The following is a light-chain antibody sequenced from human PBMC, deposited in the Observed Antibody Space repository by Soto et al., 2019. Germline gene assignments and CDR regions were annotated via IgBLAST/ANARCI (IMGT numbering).Light chain of an antibody. V-gene: IGLV2-14*01. CDR2: EVS. CDR3: SSETSSGV. J-gene: IGLJ3*02. Sequence: QSALTQPASVSGSPGQSITVSCTGTSSDVGLNYVSWYQQHAGKVPKLIIYEVSNRPSGVSTRFSGSKSGNTASLTISGLQAEDEADYYCSSETSSGVFGGGTKLTVL. CDR1: SSDVGLNY.